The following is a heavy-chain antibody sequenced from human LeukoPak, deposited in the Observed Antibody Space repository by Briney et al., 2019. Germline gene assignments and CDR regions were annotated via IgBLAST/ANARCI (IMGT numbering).Heavy chain of an antibody. J-gene: IGHJ4*02. Sequence: PGGSLRLSCAASGFTFSSYAMSWVRQAPGKGLEWVSAISGSGGSTYYADSGKGRFTISRDNSKNTLYLQMNSLRAEDTAVYYCAKAGYDFWSGYYTSDYWGQGTLVTVSS. CDR3: AKAGYDFWSGYYTSDY. CDR1: GFTFSSYA. V-gene: IGHV3-23*01. CDR2: ISGSGGST. D-gene: IGHD3-3*01.